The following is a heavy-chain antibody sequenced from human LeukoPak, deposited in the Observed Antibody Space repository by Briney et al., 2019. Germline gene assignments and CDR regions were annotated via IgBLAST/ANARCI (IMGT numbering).Heavy chain of an antibody. V-gene: IGHV4-34*01. CDR2: INHSGST. Sequence: SSETLSLTCTVSGGSISSYYWSWIRQPPGKGLEWIGEINHSGSTNYNPSLKSRVTISVDTSKNQFSLKLSSVTAADTAVYYCARGLSRNWGQGTLVTVSS. CDR3: ARGLSRN. J-gene: IGHJ4*02. CDR1: GGSISSYY.